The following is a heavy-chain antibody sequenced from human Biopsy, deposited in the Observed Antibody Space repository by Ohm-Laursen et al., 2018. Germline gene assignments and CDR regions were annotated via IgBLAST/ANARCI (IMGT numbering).Heavy chain of an antibody. CDR3: ARAYPPPGRRLVVVAGDFDC. D-gene: IGHD2-15*01. Sequence: SLRLSCAASGFSFSSYGMHWVRQAPGKGLEWVAVIWYDGTDKFYADSVKGRFTISRDNSKNTLYLHMNSLRAADTAVYYCARAYPPPGRRLVVVAGDFDCWGQGTRVTVSS. V-gene: IGHV3-33*08. CDR2: IWYDGTDK. J-gene: IGHJ4*02. CDR1: GFSFSSYG.